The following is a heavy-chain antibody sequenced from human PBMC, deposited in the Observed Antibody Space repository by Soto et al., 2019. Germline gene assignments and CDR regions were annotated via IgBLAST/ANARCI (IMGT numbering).Heavy chain of an antibody. V-gene: IGHV1-3*01. Sequence: QAQVVQSGAEVKKPGASVKVSCKASGYTFTSYAMHWVRQAPGQSLEWMGWINPGNGNTRYSQKFQGRVTITRDTSASTDYMELSSLRSEDTAVYYCAGGASSVTTFYFDLWGRGTLVTVSS. CDR2: INPGNGNT. D-gene: IGHD4-17*01. CDR1: GYTFTSYA. CDR3: AGGASSVTTFYFDL. J-gene: IGHJ2*01.